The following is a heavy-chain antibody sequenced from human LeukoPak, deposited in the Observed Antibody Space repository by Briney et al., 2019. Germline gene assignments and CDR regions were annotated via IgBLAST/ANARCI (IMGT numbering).Heavy chain of an antibody. D-gene: IGHD6-13*01. J-gene: IGHJ4*02. Sequence: GGSLRLSCAASGFTFSRYAMSWVRQPPGKGLEWVSAISGSGGDTFYADSVKGRLTISRENFKNTLSLQMNSLRAEDTALYYCARDLSYSSGWSDYWGQGTLVTVSS. V-gene: IGHV3-23*01. CDR2: ISGSGGDT. CDR1: GFTFSRYA. CDR3: ARDLSYSSGWSDY.